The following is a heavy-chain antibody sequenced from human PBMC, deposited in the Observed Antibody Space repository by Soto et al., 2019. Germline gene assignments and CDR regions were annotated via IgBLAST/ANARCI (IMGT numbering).Heavy chain of an antibody. V-gene: IGHV6-1*01. J-gene: IGHJ4*02. CDR3: ARDMESWSSSWDN. D-gene: IGHD6-13*01. CDR2: TYYRSKWHN. Sequence: PSQTLSLTCAISGDSVSSNSAAWNWIRQSPSRGLEWLGRTYYRSKWHNDYAVSVKSRITINPDTSKNKFSLQLNSVTPEDTVVYYCARDMESWSSSWDNWGQGTLVTVSS. CDR1: GDSVSSNSAA.